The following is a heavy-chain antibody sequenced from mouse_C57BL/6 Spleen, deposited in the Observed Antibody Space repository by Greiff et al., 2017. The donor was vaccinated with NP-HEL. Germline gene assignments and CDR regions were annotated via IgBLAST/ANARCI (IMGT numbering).Heavy chain of an antibody. J-gene: IGHJ2*01. V-gene: IGHV5-4*03. CDR2: ISDGGSYT. Sequence: EVMLVESGGGLVKPGGSLKLSCAASGFTFSSYAMSWVRQTPEKRLEWVATISDGGSYTYYPDNVKGRFTISRDNAKNNLYLQMSHLKSEDTAMYYCARVGGGYPYYFDYWGQGTTLTVSS. D-gene: IGHD2-2*01. CDR1: GFTFSSYA. CDR3: ARVGGGYPYYFDY.